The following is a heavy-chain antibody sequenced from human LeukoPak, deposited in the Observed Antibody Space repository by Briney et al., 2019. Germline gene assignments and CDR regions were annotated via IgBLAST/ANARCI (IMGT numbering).Heavy chain of an antibody. Sequence: SETLSLTCVVSGYSISSDYYWAWIRQPPGKGLEWIGYIYYSGSTNYNPSLKSRVTISVDTSKNQFSLNLSSVTAADTAMYYCARAVGTSRNFFDYWGQGTLVTVSS. CDR3: ARAVGTSRNFFDY. CDR2: IYYSGST. D-gene: IGHD4-23*01. CDR1: GYSISSDYY. J-gene: IGHJ4*02. V-gene: IGHV4-38-2*01.